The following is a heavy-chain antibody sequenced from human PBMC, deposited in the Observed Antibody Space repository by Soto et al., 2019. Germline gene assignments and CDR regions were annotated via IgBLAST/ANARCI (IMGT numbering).Heavy chain of an antibody. CDR1: GFTFSRFC. V-gene: IGHV3-7*03. D-gene: IGHD3-10*01. J-gene: IGHJ6*02. CDR3: ANGWGFGGPHGMDV. Sequence: EVQLVESGGGLVQPGGSLRLSCAASGFTFSRFCMSWVRQGPGKGLEWVANIKQDGSVQYYLDSVKGRFTISRDNDKNSLYRKMNRRRAEDRAGYSGANGWGFGGPHGMDVWGQGPTVTVSS. CDR2: IKQDGSVQ.